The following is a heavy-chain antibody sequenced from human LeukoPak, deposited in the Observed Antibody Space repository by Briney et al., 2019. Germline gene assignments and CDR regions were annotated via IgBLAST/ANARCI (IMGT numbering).Heavy chain of an antibody. J-gene: IGHJ6*04. D-gene: IGHD3-9*01. V-gene: IGHV4-39*07. Sequence: SETLSLTCTVSGGSISSSSYYWGWIRQPPGKGLEWIGSIYYSGSTYYNPSLKSRVTISVDTSKNQFSLKLSSVTAADTAVYYCARGRGRYFDWFSQSPGSVWGKGTTVTVSS. CDR2: IYYSGST. CDR3: ARGRGRYFDWFSQSPGSV. CDR1: GGSISSSSYY.